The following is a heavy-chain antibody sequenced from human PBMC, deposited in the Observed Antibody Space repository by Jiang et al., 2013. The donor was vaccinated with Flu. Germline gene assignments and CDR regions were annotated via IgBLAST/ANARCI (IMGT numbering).Heavy chain of an antibody. CDR1: GYTFTSYW. V-gene: IGHV5-51*01. J-gene: IGHJ3*02. CDR3: ARAPLVRNVDNSGYEAFDI. D-gene: IGHD5-24*01. CDR2: IYPGDFDT. Sequence: GAEVKKPGESLKISCKGSGYTFTSYWIGWVRQMPGKGLEWMGIIYPGDFDTRYSPSFQGQVTISADKSISTAYLQWSSLKASDTAMYFCARAPLVRNVDNSGYEAFDIWGQGTMVTVSS.